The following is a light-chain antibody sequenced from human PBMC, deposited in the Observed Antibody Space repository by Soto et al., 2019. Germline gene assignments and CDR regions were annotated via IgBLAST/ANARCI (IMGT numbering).Light chain of an antibody. V-gene: IGLV2-14*01. J-gene: IGLJ1*01. CDR2: DVS. CDR3: SSYTSSSTLEV. CDR1: SSDVGGYNC. Sequence: QSALTQPASVSGSPGQSITISCTGTSSDVGGYNCFSWYQQHPGKAPKLMIYDVSNRPSGVSNRFSGSKSGNTASLTISGLQAEDEADYYCSSYTSSSTLEVFGTGTKLTVL.